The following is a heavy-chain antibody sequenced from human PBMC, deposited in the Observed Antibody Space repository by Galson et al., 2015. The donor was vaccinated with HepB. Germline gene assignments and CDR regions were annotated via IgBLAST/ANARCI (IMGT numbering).Heavy chain of an antibody. CDR3: TKKLGATPAFDY. V-gene: IGHV3-23*01. D-gene: IGHD1-26*01. CDR1: GFTFSSYA. CDR2: ITGSGGST. Sequence: SLRLSCAASGFTFSSYAMSWVRQAPGKGLEWVSGITGSGGSTDYADSVKGRFTISRDNSKNTLCLQMNSLRAEDTAVYYCTKKLGATPAFDYWGQGTLVTVSS. J-gene: IGHJ4*02.